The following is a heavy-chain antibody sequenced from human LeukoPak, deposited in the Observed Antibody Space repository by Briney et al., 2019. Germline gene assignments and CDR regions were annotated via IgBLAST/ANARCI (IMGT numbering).Heavy chain of an antibody. J-gene: IGHJ5*02. D-gene: IGHD3-9*01. CDR3: ARGVGVLRYFDWLSSCNWFDP. CDR2: LYYSGST. CDR1: GGSISSYY. V-gene: IGHV4-59*01. Sequence: SETLSLTCSVSGGSISSYYWSWIRQPPGKGLEWIGYLYYSGSTNYNPSLKSRVTISVDTSKNQFSLKLSSVTAADTAVYYCARGVGVLRYFDWLSSCNWFDPWGQGTLVTVSS.